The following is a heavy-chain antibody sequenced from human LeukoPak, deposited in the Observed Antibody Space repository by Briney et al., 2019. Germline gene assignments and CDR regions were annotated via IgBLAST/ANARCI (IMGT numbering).Heavy chain of an antibody. D-gene: IGHD3-22*01. V-gene: IGHV3-7*01. CDR2: IKQDGSEK. CDR3: ARDGDRCDSSAYDP. Sequence: GGSLRLSCAASGFTFSSYWMSWVRQAPGKGLEWVANIKQDGSEKYYVDSVKGRFTISRDNAKNSLYLQMNSLRAEDTAVYYCARDGDRCDSSAYDPWGQGTLVTVSS. CDR1: GFTFSSYW. J-gene: IGHJ5*02.